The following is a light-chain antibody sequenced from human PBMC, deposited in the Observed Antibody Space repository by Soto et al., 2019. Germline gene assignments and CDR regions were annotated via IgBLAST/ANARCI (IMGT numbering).Light chain of an antibody. CDR2: AAS. J-gene: IGKJ3*01. CDR1: QGVGSS. CDR3: QQHKTYPLT. Sequence: DIQMTQSPSSLSASVGDRVSITCRASQGVGSSLVWFQQRPGKAPQPLIFAASSLQSGVPSRFSGSGSGTDFILTISSLQPEDSATYYCQQHKTYPLTFGPGTKVDIK. V-gene: IGKV1-16*01.